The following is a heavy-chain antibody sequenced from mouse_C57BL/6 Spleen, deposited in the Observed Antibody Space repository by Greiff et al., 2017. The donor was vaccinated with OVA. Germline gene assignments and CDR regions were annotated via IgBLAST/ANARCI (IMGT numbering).Heavy chain of an antibody. CDR2: IYPGDGDT. Sequence: QVQLQQSGPELVKPGASVKISCKASGYAFSSSWMNWVKQRPGKGLEWIGRIYPGDGDTNYNGKFKGKATLTADKSSSTAYMQLSSLTSEDSAVYFCARVWLRQDPPPFDYWGQGTTLTVSS. CDR3: ARVWLRQDPPPFDY. CDR1: GYAFSSSW. V-gene: IGHV1-82*01. J-gene: IGHJ2*01. D-gene: IGHD2-2*01.